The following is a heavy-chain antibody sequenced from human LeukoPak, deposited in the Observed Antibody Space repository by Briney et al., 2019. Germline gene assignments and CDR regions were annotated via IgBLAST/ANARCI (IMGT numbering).Heavy chain of an antibody. J-gene: IGHJ4*02. CDR2: ISSNGGST. Sequence: EGSLRLSCSASGFTFSSYAMHWGRQAPGKGLEYVSGISSNGGSTDYADSVMGRFTISRDNSKKKLYLQMSSLRAEDTAVYYCVKADCSGGSCYFLSWGQGTLVTVSS. D-gene: IGHD2-15*01. CDR3: VKADCSGGSCYFLS. CDR1: GFTFSSYA. V-gene: IGHV3-64D*09.